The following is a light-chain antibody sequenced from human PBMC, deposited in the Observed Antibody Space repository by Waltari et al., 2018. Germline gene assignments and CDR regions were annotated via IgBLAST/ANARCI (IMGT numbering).Light chain of an antibody. Sequence: DIQMTQSPSSLSASVGDRVTITCRASQGINNHLAWYQQKPGKVPKLLIYSASTSQSGVPSRFSGSGSGTDFTLTISSLQPEDVATYYCQKYDSAPRTFGPGTKVDIK. CDR1: QGINNH. CDR3: QKYDSAPRT. V-gene: IGKV1-27*01. J-gene: IGKJ1*01. CDR2: SAS.